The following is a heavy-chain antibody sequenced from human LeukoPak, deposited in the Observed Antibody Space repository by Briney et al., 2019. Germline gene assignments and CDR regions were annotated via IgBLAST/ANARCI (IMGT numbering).Heavy chain of an antibody. CDR2: IYTSGTT. D-gene: IGHD3-16*01. V-gene: IGHV4-59*10. CDR1: GGSFSGYY. CDR3: ARVRRGSHSIYFDY. J-gene: IGHJ4*02. Sequence: SETLSLTCAVYGGSFSGYYWSWIRQPAGKGLEWIGRIYTSGTTNYNPSLKSRVTMSIDTSKNQFSLKLTSVTAADTAVYYCARVRRGSHSIYFDYWGQGTLVTVSS.